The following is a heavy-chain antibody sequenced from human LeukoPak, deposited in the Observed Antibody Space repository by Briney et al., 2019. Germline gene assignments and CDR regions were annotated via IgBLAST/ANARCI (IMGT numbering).Heavy chain of an antibody. CDR3: ARAGRDDYGDYGPHYYYGMDV. J-gene: IGHJ6*02. CDR2: IYPGDSDT. CDR1: GYSFTSYW. V-gene: IGHV5-51*01. Sequence: GESLKISCKGSGYSFTSYWIGWVRQMPGKGLEWMGIIYPGDSDTRYSPSFQGQVTISADKSITTAYLQWSSLKASGTAMYYCARAGRDDYGDYGPHYYYGMDVWGQGTTVTVSS. D-gene: IGHD4-17*01.